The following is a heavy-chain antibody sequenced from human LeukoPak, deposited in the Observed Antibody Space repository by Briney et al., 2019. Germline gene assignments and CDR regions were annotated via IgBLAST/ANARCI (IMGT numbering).Heavy chain of an antibody. J-gene: IGHJ4*02. V-gene: IGHV3-66*01. D-gene: IGHD3-10*01. Sequence: GGSLRLSCAASGFTVSSNYMSWVRQAPGKGLEWVSIIYTGGSTYYTDSVKGRFTISRDNSKSTLYLQMNSLRAEDTAVYYCARVIRGYFFDYWGQGTLVTASS. CDR2: IYTGGST. CDR3: ARVIRGYFFDY. CDR1: GFTVSSNY.